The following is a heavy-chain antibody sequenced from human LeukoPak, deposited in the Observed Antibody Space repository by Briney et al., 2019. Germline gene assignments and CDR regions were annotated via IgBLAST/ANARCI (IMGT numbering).Heavy chain of an antibody. Sequence: ASVKVSCKASGYTFTGYYMHWVRQAPGQGLEWMGWINTHSGGTNYAQKFQGRVTMTRNTSISTAYMVLSSLRSEDTAVYYCARGGKGRYNWFDPWGQGTLVTVSS. CDR1: GYTFTGYY. J-gene: IGHJ5*02. V-gene: IGHV1-2*02. D-gene: IGHD5-12*01. CDR3: ARGGKGRYNWFDP. CDR2: INTHSGGT.